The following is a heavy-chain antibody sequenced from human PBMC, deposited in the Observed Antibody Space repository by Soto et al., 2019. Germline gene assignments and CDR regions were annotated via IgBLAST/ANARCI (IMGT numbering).Heavy chain of an antibody. Sequence: QVQLQESGPGLVKTSETLSLTCTVSGGSVSSGPYHWNWVRQPPGKGLEWIGHISYSGTANYNPSLRARVIMATDTSMNQSSLRLTSVTAADTAVYYCMRSHGAYWGQGALVTVSP. CDR1: GGSVSSGPYH. J-gene: IGHJ4*02. CDR3: MRSHGAY. D-gene: IGHD2-8*01. V-gene: IGHV4-61*01. CDR2: ISYSGTA.